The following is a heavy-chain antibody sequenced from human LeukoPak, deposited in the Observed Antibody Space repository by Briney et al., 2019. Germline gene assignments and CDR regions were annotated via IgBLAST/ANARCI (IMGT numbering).Heavy chain of an antibody. CDR1: GFNFSYYA. J-gene: IGHJ4*02. CDR3: ARLVGGTTGATDY. D-gene: IGHD1-26*01. Sequence: GGSLRLSCTASGFNFSYYAMRWVRQAPGKGLAWVALIWFDGSNDYYEDSVKGRFTISRDNSKDTVFLQMNSLTVDDTAVYYCARLVGGTTGATDYWGQGSLVSVS. V-gene: IGHV3-33*01. CDR2: IWFDGSND.